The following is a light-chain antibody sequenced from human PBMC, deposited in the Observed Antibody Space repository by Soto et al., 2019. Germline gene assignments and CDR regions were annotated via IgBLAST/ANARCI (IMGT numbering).Light chain of an antibody. CDR2: DVS. V-gene: IGLV2-14*01. CDR1: SSDVGGYNY. J-gene: IGLJ1*01. Sequence: QSALTQPASVSGSPGQSITISRTGTSSDVGGYNYVSWYQQYPGKAPKLMIYDVSNRPSGVSDRFSGSKSGNTASLTISGLQAEDEADYYCSSYTNSNTLVFGTGTKLTVL. CDR3: SSYTNSNTLV.